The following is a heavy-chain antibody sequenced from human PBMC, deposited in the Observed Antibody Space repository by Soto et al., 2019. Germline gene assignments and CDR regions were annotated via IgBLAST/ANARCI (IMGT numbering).Heavy chain of an antibody. CDR1: GGSFSGYY. CDR3: ARLQYYDFQSAGP. D-gene: IGHD3-3*01. V-gene: IGHV4-34*01. J-gene: IGHJ5*02. Sequence: HSWRLSISCALCGGSFSGYYWSLKRQTPGKGLEWIGEINHSGSTNYNPSLKSRVTISVDTSKNQFSLKLSSVTAADTAVYYCARLQYYDFQSAGPWGQGTLVTSPQ. CDR2: INHSGST.